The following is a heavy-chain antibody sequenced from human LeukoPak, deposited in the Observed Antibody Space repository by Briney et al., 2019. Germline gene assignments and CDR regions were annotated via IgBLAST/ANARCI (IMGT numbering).Heavy chain of an antibody. V-gene: IGHV5-51*01. CDR2: IYPGDSDT. D-gene: IGHD2-2*01. J-gene: IGHJ4*02. CDR1: GYSFTSYW. Sequence: GESLKISCKGSGYSFTSYWIGWVRQMPGKGLEWMGIIYPGDSDTRYSPSFQGQVTISADKSISTAYLQLSSLKASDTAMYYCARGLGYCNSTSCYSLDYWGQGTLVTVSS. CDR3: ARGLGYCNSTSCYSLDY.